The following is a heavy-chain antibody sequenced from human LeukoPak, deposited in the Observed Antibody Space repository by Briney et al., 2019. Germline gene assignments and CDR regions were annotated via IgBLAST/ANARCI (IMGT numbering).Heavy chain of an antibody. J-gene: IGHJ4*02. CDR1: GFTFSSYA. CDR2: ISGSGGST. V-gene: IGHV3-23*01. D-gene: IGHD3-10*01. Sequence: PGGSLRLSCAASGFTFSSYAMSWVRQAPGKGLEWVSAISGSGGSTYYADSVKGRFTISRDNSKNTLYLQMNSLRAEDTAVYYCAKDSRSFAYYGSVWDYWGQGTLVAVSS. CDR3: AKDSRSFAYYGSVWDY.